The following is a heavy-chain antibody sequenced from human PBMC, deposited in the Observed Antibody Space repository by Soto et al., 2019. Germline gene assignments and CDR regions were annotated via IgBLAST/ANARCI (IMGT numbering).Heavy chain of an antibody. V-gene: IGHV4-34*01. J-gene: IGHJ6*02. CDR2: INHSGST. CDR1: GGSLIGYY. D-gene: IGHD3-3*01. Sequence: SETLSLTCAVYGGSLIGYYWSWIRQPPGKGLEWIGEINHSGSTNYNPSLKSRVTISVDTSKNQFSLKLSSVTAADTAVYHCARGKNYYDMPYGMDVWGQGTTVTVSS. CDR3: ARGKNYYDMPYGMDV.